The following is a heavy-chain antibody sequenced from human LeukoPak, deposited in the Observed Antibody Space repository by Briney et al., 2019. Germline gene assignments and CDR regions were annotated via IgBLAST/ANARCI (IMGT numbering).Heavy chain of an antibody. D-gene: IGHD4-23*01. V-gene: IGHV4-59*01. CDR1: GGSISSYY. CDR2: IYYSGST. CDR3: AGDYGGNYPWSY. J-gene: IGHJ4*02. Sequence: ESSETLSLTCTVSGGSISSYYWSWIRQPPGKGLEWIGYIYYSGSTNYNPSLKSRVTISVDTSKNQFSLKLSSVTAADTAVYYCAGDYGGNYPWSYWGQGTLVTVSS.